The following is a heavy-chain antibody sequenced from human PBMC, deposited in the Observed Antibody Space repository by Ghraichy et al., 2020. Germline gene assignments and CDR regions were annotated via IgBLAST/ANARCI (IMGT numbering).Heavy chain of an antibody. V-gene: IGHV2-5*01. Sequence: SGPTLVKPTQTLTLTCTFSGFSLSTSGVGVGWIRQPPGKALEWLALIYWNDDKRYSPSLKSRLTITKDTSKNQVVLTMTNMDPVDTATYYCAHIVAVTTGGGYYFDYWGQGTLVTVSS. CDR1: GFSLSTSGVG. CDR2: IYWNDDK. J-gene: IGHJ4*02. D-gene: IGHD4-17*01. CDR3: AHIVAVTTGGGYYFDY.